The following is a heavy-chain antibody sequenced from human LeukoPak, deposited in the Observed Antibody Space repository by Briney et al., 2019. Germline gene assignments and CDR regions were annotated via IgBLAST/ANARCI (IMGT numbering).Heavy chain of an antibody. CDR1: GYTFTGYY. J-gene: IGHJ6*02. V-gene: IGHV1-2*04. Sequence: ASVKVSCKASGYTFTGYYMHWVRQAPGQGLEWMGWINPNSGGTNYAQKFQGWVTMTRDTSISTAYMELSRLRSDDTAVYYCARVGVGVAVAADYYGMDVWGQGTTVTVSS. CDR3: ARVGVGVAVAADYYGMDV. CDR2: INPNSGGT. D-gene: IGHD6-19*01.